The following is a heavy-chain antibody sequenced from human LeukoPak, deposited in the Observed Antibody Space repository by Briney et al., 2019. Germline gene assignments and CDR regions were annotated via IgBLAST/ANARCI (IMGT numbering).Heavy chain of an antibody. CDR1: GFNLSSYS. J-gene: IGHJ4*02. CDR2: ISSYGGST. V-gene: IGHV3-64*01. Sequence: PGGSLRLSCAASGFNLSSYSMHWVRQAPGKGREYVSSISSYGGSTYYANSVKDRFTISRDNSKNTVYLQMGSLRTEDMAVYYCARISRSHDYDYWGQGTLVTVSS. D-gene: IGHD6-6*01. CDR3: ARISRSHDYDY.